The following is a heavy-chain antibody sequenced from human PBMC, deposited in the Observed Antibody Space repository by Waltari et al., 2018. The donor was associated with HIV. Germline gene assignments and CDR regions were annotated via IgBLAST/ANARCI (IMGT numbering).Heavy chain of an antibody. CDR2: IKQDGSQK. D-gene: IGHD2-2*01. V-gene: IGHV3-7*01. J-gene: IGHJ6*02. Sequence: EVQLVESGGGLVQPGGSLRLSCAVSGFTFSDYWLSCARQTPGKGLEWVANIKQDGSQKYYVDSVKGRFTISRDNAKKSLDLQMNSLRPEDTAVYYCARARAVPAPTRGHMYYFNMDVWGQGTTVIVSS. CDR3: ARARAVPAPTRGHMYYFNMDV. CDR1: GFTFSDYW.